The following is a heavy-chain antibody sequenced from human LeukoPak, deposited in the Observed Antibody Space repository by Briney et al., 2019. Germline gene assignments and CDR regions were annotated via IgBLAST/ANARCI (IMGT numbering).Heavy chain of an antibody. CDR3: ARGGHIVVVTAILPNYYFDY. CDR1: GGTFSSYA. Sequence: SVKVSCKASGGTFSSYAISWVRQAPGQGLEWMGGIIPIFGTANYAQKFQGRVTIATDESTSTAYMELSSLRSEDTAVYYCARGGHIVVVTAILPNYYFDYWGQGTLVTVSS. D-gene: IGHD2-21*02. V-gene: IGHV1-69*05. J-gene: IGHJ4*02. CDR2: IIPIFGTA.